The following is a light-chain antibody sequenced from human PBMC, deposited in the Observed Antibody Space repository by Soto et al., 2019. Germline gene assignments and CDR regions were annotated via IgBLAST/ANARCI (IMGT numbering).Light chain of an antibody. V-gene: IGLV2-14*01. Sequence: QSVLTQPGSVSGSPGQSITIYCTGTNSDIGGYNLVSWFQHYPGKAPKLVIYEVTHRPSGISNRFSGSKSGYTASLTISGLQAEDEASYYCSSYTNSAPHGVFGTGTKLTVL. CDR2: EVT. CDR1: NSDIGGYNL. J-gene: IGLJ1*01. CDR3: SSYTNSAPHGV.